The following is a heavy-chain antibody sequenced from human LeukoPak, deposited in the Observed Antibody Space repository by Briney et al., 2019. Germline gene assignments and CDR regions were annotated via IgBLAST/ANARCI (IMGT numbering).Heavy chain of an antibody. CDR3: ARDDRGSGYTDY. V-gene: IGHV4-38-2*02. CDR1: GYSISSGYY. D-gene: IGHD5-12*01. CDR2: IYYSGST. J-gene: IGHJ4*02. Sequence: SETLSLTCSVSGYSISSGYYWGWIRQPQGKGLQWIGSIYYSGSTYYNPSLKSRVTISVDTSKNQFSLKLSSVTAADTAVYYCARDDRGSGYTDYWGQGTLVTVSS.